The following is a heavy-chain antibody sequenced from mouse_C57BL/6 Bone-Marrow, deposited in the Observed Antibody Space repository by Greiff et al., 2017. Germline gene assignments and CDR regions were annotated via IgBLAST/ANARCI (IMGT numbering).Heavy chain of an antibody. D-gene: IGHD1-1*01. CDR1: GYAFTNYL. CDR2: LNPGSGGT. CDR3: ARSGLYYGSSYGWFAY. V-gene: IGHV1-54*01. Sequence: QVQLQQSGAELVRPGTSVKVSCKASGYAFTNYLIEWVKQRPGPGLEWIGVLNPGSGGTNYNEKFKGKATLTADKSSSTAYMQLSSLTSEDAAVYFCARSGLYYGSSYGWFAYWGQGTLVTVSA. J-gene: IGHJ3*01.